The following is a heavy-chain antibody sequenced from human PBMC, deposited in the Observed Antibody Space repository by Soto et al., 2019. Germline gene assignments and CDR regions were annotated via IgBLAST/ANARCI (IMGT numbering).Heavy chain of an antibody. V-gene: IGHV1-3*01. Sequence: RQSRGKRPEWMGWINAANGDTKYSKKFQGRVTITRDTSASTGYMELSSLRSEDTAVYYCGRSVVGFFFQAEDGIRDL. J-gene: IGHJ2*01. CDR2: INAANGDT. D-gene: IGHD1-26*01. CDR3: GRSVVGFFFQAEDGIRDL.